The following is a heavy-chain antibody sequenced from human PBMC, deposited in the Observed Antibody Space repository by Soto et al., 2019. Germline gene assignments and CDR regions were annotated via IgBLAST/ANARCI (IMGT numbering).Heavy chain of an antibody. D-gene: IGHD3-10*01. CDR2: VFPGGPT. V-gene: IGHV4-4*07. J-gene: IGHJ4*02. CDR3: ARTLSGFTYGSRQFYFDY. CDR1: GDPITSYF. Sequence: SESLSLTCTVSGDPITSYFWTWLRQPAGKGLEWIGHVFPGGPTSHNSSLKSRVSMSVDTSKNQFSLTLTSVTAADTAVYYCARTLSGFTYGSRQFYFDYWGQGTLVTVSS.